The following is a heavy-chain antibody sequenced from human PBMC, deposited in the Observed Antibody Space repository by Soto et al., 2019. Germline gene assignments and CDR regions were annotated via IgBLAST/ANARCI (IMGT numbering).Heavy chain of an antibody. Sequence: SETLCLTCTVSGGSISSTTYYWGWIRQPPGKGLEWIGSIYYTGSTHYNPALKSRVTISVDTSKNQFSLKLSSVTAADTAVYYCARHPTIAELMVYATHYFDHWGQGTLVTVSS. CDR1: GGSISSTTYY. D-gene: IGHD2-8*01. V-gene: IGHV4-39*01. CDR3: ARHPTIAELMVYATHYFDH. CDR2: IYYTGST. J-gene: IGHJ4*02.